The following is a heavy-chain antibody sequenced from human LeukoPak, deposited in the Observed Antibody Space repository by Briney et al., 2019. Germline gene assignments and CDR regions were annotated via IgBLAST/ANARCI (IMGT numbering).Heavy chain of an antibody. CDR3: ATGKIPRYCSSTSCLRGGWFDP. V-gene: IGHV1-18*01. D-gene: IGHD2-2*01. CDR2: ISAYNGNT. CDR1: GYTFTSYG. J-gene: IGHJ5*02. Sequence: ASVKVSCKASGYTFTSYGISWVRQAPGQGLEWMGWISAYNGNTNYAQRLQGRVTMTTDTSTSTAYMELRSLRSDDTAVYCCATGKIPRYCSSTSCLRGGWFDPWGQGTLVTVSS.